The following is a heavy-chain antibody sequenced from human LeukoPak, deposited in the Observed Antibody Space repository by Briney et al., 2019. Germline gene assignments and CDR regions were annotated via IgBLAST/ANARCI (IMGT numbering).Heavy chain of an antibody. CDR3: ARDPTVIVGAPTD. Sequence: PPGGSLRLSCAASGFTFSSYWMSWVRQAPGKGLEWVANIKQDGSEKYYVDSVKGRFTISRDNAKNSLYLQMNSLRAEDTALYYCARDPTVIVGAPTDWGQGTLVTVSS. V-gene: IGHV3-7*03. J-gene: IGHJ4*02. CDR1: GFTFSSYW. D-gene: IGHD1-26*01. CDR2: IKQDGSEK.